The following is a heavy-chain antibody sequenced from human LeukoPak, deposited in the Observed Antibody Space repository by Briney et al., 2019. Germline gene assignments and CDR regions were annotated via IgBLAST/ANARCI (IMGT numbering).Heavy chain of an antibody. CDR2: IYYSGST. CDR1: GGSISSGGYY. CDR3: ARDFPLYYYDSSGYYGNAFDI. Sequence: SGTLSLTCTVSGGSISSGGYYWSWIRQHPGKGLEWIGYIYYSGSTYYNPSLKSRVTISVDTSKNQFSLKLSSVTAADTAVYYCARDFPLYYYDSSGYYGNAFDIWGQGTMVTVSS. D-gene: IGHD3-22*01. J-gene: IGHJ3*02. V-gene: IGHV4-31*03.